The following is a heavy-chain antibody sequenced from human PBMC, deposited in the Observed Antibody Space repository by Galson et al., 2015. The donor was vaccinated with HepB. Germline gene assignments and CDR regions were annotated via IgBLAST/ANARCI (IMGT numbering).Heavy chain of an antibody. CDR2: ISHTGSNT. V-gene: IGHV3-23*01. J-gene: IGHJ4*02. Sequence: SLRLSCAASGFTFSNYAMSWVRQAPGKGLEWVSSISHTGSNTYYADSVKGRFTISRDNSKNTLNLQMNSLRAEDTAVYHCAKDRWSSYYKDYWGQGTLVIVSS. CDR1: GFTFSNYA. CDR3: AKDRWSSYYKDY. D-gene: IGHD3-3*01.